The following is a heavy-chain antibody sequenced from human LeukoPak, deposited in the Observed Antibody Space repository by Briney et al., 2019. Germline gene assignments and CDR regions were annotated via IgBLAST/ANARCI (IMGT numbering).Heavy chain of an antibody. J-gene: IGHJ6*02. CDR3: ARGFYYYGLDV. CDR2: MNPNNGNT. V-gene: IGHV1-8*02. Sequence: ASVKDSCKASGYTFTGYYMHWVRQAPGQGLEWLGWMNPNNGNTGYAQKFQGRVTMTRSTSIDTAYMELNTLTSDDTAAYYCARGFYYYGLDVWGQGTTVTVSS. CDR1: GYTFTGYY.